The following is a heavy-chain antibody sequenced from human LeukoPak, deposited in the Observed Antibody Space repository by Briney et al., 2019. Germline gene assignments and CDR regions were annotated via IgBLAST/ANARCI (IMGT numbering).Heavy chain of an antibody. J-gene: IGHJ4*02. CDR1: GYTFTGYY. CDR2: INPNSGGT. V-gene: IGHV1-2*06. Sequence: ASVKVSCKASGYTFTGYYMRWVRQAPGQGLEWMGRINPNSGGTNYAQKFQGRVTMTRDTSISTAYMELSRLRSDDTAVYYCASSICSGGSCYLYYWGQGTLVTVSS. CDR3: ASSICSGGSCYLYY. D-gene: IGHD2-15*01.